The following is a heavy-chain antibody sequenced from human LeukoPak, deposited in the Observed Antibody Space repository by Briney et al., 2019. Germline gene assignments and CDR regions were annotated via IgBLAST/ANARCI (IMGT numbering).Heavy chain of an antibody. D-gene: IGHD1-14*01. CDR2: ISYDGNNK. CDR1: GFTFSSYA. CDR3: AREGPYNSPYYYYYYMDV. Sequence: GGSLRLSCAASGFTFSSYAIHWVRQAPGKGLEWVAVISYDGNNKHYADSVKGRVTVSRDDSKNTQFLQMNSLRAEDTAVYYCAREGPYNSPYYYYYYMDVWGKGTTVTVSS. V-gene: IGHV3-30*01. J-gene: IGHJ6*03.